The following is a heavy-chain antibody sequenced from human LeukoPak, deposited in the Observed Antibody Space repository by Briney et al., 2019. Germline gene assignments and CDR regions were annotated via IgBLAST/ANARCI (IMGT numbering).Heavy chain of an antibody. V-gene: IGHV4-4*02. CDR2: IYHSGST. Sequence: SGTLSLTCAVPGGSISSSNWWSWVRQPPGKGLEWIGEIYHSGSTNYNPSLKSRVTISVDKSKNQFSLKLSSVTAADTAVYYCASFRSLGYCSGGSCYDFDYWGQGTLVTVSS. CDR1: GGSISSSNW. J-gene: IGHJ4*02. CDR3: ASFRSLGYCSGGSCYDFDY. D-gene: IGHD2-15*01.